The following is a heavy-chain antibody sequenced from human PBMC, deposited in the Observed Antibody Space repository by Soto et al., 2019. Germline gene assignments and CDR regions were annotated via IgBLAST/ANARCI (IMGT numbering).Heavy chain of an antibody. Sequence: ASVKVSCKASGGTFSSYAISWVRQAPGQGLEWMGGIIPIFGTANYAQKFQGRVTITADESTSTAYMELSSLRSEDTAVYYCARDRLRDYYYGMDVWGQGTTVTVSS. CDR2: IIPIFGTA. J-gene: IGHJ6*02. CDR1: GGTFSSYA. CDR3: ARDRLRDYYYGMDV. V-gene: IGHV1-69*13.